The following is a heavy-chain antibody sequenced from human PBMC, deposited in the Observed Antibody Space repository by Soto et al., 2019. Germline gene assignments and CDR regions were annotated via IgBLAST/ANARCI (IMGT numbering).Heavy chain of an antibody. CDR1: GFTFSNYA. V-gene: IGHV3-23*01. Sequence: EVQLLESGGGLVQPGGSLRLSCAAAGFTFSNYALTWVRQSPGKGLEWVSTFSGSGGSTYYADFVRGRFTISRDNSKNTLFLQINSLRVEDTAIYYCARDWTGDTCPCLDVWGQGTTVSVSS. J-gene: IGHJ6*02. CDR2: FSGSGGST. CDR3: ARDWTGDTCPCLDV. D-gene: IGHD3-3*01.